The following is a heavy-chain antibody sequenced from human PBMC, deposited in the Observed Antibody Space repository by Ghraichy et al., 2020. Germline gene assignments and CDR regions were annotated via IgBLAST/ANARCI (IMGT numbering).Heavy chain of an antibody. CDR1: GFIFNTDW. D-gene: IGHD3-10*01. CDR2: IKQDGSAK. J-gene: IGHJ4*02. Sequence: GGSLRLSCAASGFIFNTDWMSWVRQAPGKGLEWVANIKQDGSAKYYVESVKGRFTISRDKVKNSLYLQMNSLRFEVTAIYYCVRDDGSGTYYTSNWGQGTLVTVSS. CDR3: VRDDGSGTYYTSN. V-gene: IGHV3-7*03.